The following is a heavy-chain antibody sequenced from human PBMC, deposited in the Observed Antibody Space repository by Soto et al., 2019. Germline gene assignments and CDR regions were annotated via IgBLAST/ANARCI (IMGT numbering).Heavy chain of an antibody. CDR2: IYYSGST. Sequence: SETLSLTCTVSGGSISSYYWSWIRQPPGKGLEWIGYIYYSGSTNYNPSLKSRVTISVDTSKNQFSLKLSSVTAADAAVYYCARVQRGYSGSWGQGTLVTVSS. D-gene: IGHD5-12*01. CDR1: GGSISSYY. CDR3: ARVQRGYSGS. V-gene: IGHV4-59*01. J-gene: IGHJ4*02.